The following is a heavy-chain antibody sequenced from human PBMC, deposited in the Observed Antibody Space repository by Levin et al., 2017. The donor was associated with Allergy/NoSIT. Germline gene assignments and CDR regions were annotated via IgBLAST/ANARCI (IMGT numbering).Heavy chain of an antibody. D-gene: IGHD3-10*01. Sequence: PSETLSLTCAVYGGSFSGYYWSWIRQPPGKGLEWIGEINHSGSTNYNPSLKSRVTISVDTSKNQFSLKLSSVTAADTAVYYCARAVPRMGVRGNYYYGMDVWGQGTTVTVSS. V-gene: IGHV4-34*01. CDR1: GGSFSGYY. J-gene: IGHJ6*02. CDR3: ARAVPRMGVRGNYYYGMDV. CDR2: INHSGST.